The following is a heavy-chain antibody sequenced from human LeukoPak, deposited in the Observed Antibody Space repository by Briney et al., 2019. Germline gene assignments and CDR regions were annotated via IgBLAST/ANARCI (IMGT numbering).Heavy chain of an antibody. J-gene: IGHJ6*03. Sequence: SVKVSCKASGGTFSSYAISWVRQAPGQGLEWMGGIIPIFGTANYAQKFQGRVTITTDESTSTAYMELSSLRSEDTAVYYCARAAVAGGYYYYYMDVWDKGTTVTVSS. V-gene: IGHV1-69*05. D-gene: IGHD6-19*01. CDR2: IIPIFGTA. CDR1: GGTFSSYA. CDR3: ARAAVAGGYYYYYMDV.